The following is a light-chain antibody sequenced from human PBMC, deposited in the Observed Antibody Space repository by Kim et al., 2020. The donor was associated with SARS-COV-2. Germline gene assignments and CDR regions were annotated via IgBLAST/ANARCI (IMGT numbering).Light chain of an antibody. CDR2: GAS. J-gene: IGKJ1*01. CDR1: QSVSSND. Sequence: SPGERATLSCRANQSVSSNDLTWYQQKPGQAPRLLIYGASSRATGIPDRFSGSGSGTDFTLTISRLEPEDFAVYYCQHYDSSQWTFGQGTKVDIK. CDR3: QHYDSSQWT. V-gene: IGKV3-20*01.